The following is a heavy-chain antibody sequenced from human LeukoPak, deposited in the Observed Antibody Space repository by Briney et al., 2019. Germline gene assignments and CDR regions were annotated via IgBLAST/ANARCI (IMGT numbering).Heavy chain of an antibody. CDR2: ISGSGGST. V-gene: IGHV3-23*01. J-gene: IGHJ4*02. D-gene: IGHD3-22*01. CDR1: GFTFSSYA. Sequence: PGGSLRLSCAASGFTFSSYAMSWVRQAPGKGLEWASAISGSGGSTYYADSVKGRFTISRDNSKNTLYLQMNSLRAEDTAVYYCANPLDYYDSSVDYWGQGTLVTVSS. CDR3: ANPLDYYDSSVDY.